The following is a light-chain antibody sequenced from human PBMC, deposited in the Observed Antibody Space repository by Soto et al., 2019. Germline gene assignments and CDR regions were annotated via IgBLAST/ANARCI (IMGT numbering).Light chain of an antibody. CDR2: DVS. Sequence: QSVLTKPASVSGSPGQSITISCTGTSTDVGRYNYVSWYQQHPGKAPKLMVYDVSNRPSWVSNRFSGSKSGITASLTIPGLQAEDEADYYCTSYTSDSTYVFGTGTKVTVL. CDR3: TSYTSDSTYV. V-gene: IGLV2-14*01. CDR1: STDVGRYNY. J-gene: IGLJ1*01.